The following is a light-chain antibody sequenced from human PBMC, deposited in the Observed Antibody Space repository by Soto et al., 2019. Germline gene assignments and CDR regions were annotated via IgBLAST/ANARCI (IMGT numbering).Light chain of an antibody. CDR3: FSHAGSYTYV. J-gene: IGLJ1*01. V-gene: IGLV2-11*01. Sequence: QSALTQPRSVSGSPGQSLTISCTGTSSDVGGYNYVSWYQQYPGKVPKLMIYDVTKLPSGVPERFSGSKSGNTASLNISGLQAEDEADYYCFSHAGSYTYVFGTGTQVTVL. CDR2: DVT. CDR1: SSDVGGYNY.